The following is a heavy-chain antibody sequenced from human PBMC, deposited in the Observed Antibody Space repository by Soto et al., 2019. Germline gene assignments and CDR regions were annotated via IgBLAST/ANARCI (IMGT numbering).Heavy chain of an antibody. CDR3: ARMSRIADTTFDP. CDR1: GGAFSGYA. Sequence: SVQVSCKASGGAFSGYAISWVRQAPGQGLEWMGGIIPIFGTANYAQKFQGRVTITADKSTSTAYMELSSLRSEDTAVYYCARMSRIADTTFDPWGQGTLVTVSS. J-gene: IGHJ5*02. CDR2: IIPIFGTA. D-gene: IGHD6-13*01. V-gene: IGHV1-69*06.